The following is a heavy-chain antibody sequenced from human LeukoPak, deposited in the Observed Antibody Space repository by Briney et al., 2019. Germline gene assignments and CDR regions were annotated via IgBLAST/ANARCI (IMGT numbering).Heavy chain of an antibody. CDR1: GYTFTGYY. Sequence: ASVKVSCKASGYTFTGYYMHWVRQAPGQGLEWMGWINPNSGGTNYAQKFQGRVTMTRDTSISTAYMELSRLRSDDTAVYYCATRGYSGYDLQKTFDYWGQGTLVTVS. CDR3: ATRGYSGYDLQKTFDY. J-gene: IGHJ4*02. V-gene: IGHV1-2*02. CDR2: INPNSGGT. D-gene: IGHD5-12*01.